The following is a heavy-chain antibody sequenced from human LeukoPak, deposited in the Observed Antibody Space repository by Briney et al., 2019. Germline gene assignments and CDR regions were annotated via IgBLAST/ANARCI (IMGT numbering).Heavy chain of an antibody. Sequence: GGSLRLSCAASRFTVITNDMTWVRQAPGKGLEWVSVFYSDGNTKYADSVQGRFTISRDNSKNTLYLEMNSLSPDDTAVYYCARGVEPLAANTLAYWGQGTLVTVSS. CDR1: RFTVITND. D-gene: IGHD1-14*01. CDR3: ARGVEPLAANTLAY. J-gene: IGHJ4*02. V-gene: IGHV3-53*01. CDR2: FYSDGNT.